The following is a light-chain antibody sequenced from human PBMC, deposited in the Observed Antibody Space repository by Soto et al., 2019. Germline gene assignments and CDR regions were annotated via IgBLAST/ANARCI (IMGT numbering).Light chain of an antibody. V-gene: IGKV1-5*03. CDR1: QSISTW. CDR3: QQFNGYRT. J-gene: IGKJ1*01. Sequence: DIQMTQSPSTLSASVGDRVTITCRASQSISTWLAWYQQRPGKAPKLLIYKASSLGSGVPSRFSGSGSGTEFTLTISSLQPDDFATYYCQQFNGYRTFGQGTKVEIK. CDR2: KAS.